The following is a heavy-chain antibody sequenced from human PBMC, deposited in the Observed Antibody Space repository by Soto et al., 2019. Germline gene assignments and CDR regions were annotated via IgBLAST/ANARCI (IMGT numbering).Heavy chain of an antibody. CDR3: AREGVTFGPGAVRGAFDT. CDR2: IIPIFGTT. CDR1: GGTFGSNA. D-gene: IGHD4-4*01. J-gene: IGHJ3*02. Sequence: QVQLVQSETEVRKPGSSVKVSCRASGGTFGSNAISWVRQAPGQGLEWMGNIIPIFGTTKNAQNFQGRVTITADESTNTAYMELISLTSEDTAIYYCAREGVTFGPGAVRGAFDTWGQGTMVTVSS. V-gene: IGHV1-69*15.